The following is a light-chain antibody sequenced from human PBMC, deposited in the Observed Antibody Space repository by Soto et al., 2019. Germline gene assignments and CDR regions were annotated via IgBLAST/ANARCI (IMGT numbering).Light chain of an antibody. CDR3: SSYTSSSTV. CDR1: SSDVGGYNY. CDR2: EVS. Sequence: SVLTQPASVSGYPGQSIAISCTGTSSDVGGYNYVSWYQQHPGKAPKLMIYEVSNRPSGVSNRFSGSKSGNTASLTISGLQAEDEADYYCSSYTSSSTVFGTGTKVTVL. J-gene: IGLJ1*01. V-gene: IGLV2-14*01.